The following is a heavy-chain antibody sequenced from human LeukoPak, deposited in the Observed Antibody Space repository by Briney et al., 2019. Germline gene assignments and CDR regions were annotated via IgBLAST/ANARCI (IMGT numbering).Heavy chain of an antibody. CDR3: ARLLGRFLEWLRFDP. CDR2: VIPIFGTA. V-gene: IGHV1-69*05. D-gene: IGHD3-3*01. Sequence: SVKVSCKASGGTFSSYAISWVRQAPGQGLEWMGGVIPIFGTANYAQKFQGRVTITTDESTSTAYMELSSLRSEDTAVYYCARLLGRFLEWLRFDPWGQGTLVTVSS. CDR1: GGTFSSYA. J-gene: IGHJ5*02.